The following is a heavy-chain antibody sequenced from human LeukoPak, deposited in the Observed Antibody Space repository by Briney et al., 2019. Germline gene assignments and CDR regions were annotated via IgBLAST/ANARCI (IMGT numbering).Heavy chain of an antibody. CDR1: GYTFINYG. V-gene: IGHV1-18*01. Sequence: ASVKVSCKTSGYTFINYGINWVRQAPGQGLEWMGWISAYNGNTNYAQKPQGRVTMTTDTSTSTAYMELRSLRSDDTAMYYCARDWGYCSSTSCYNSDFWPGYWGQGTLVTVSS. J-gene: IGHJ4*02. CDR3: ARDWGYCSSTSCYNSDFWPGY. CDR2: ISAYNGNT. D-gene: IGHD2-2*02.